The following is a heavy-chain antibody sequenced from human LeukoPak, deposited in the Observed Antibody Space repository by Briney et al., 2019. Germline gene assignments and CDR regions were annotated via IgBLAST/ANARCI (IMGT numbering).Heavy chain of an antibody. D-gene: IGHD6-6*01. CDR2: ISGTSLTI. CDR1: AFTFSDYH. CDR3: ARMIADRPHYYYYMDV. Sequence: GGSLRLSCAASAFTFSDYHMSWIRQAPGRGLEWVSYISGTSLTIFYADSVKGRFTVSRDNAKNSLYLQMNSLRAEETAVYYCARMIADRPHYYYYMDVWGTGTTVTVSS. J-gene: IGHJ6*03. V-gene: IGHV3-11*04.